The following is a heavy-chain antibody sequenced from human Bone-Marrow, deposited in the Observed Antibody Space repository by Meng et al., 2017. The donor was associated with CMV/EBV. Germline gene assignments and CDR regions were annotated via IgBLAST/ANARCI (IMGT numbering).Heavy chain of an antibody. D-gene: IGHD3-3*01. CDR1: GFTFSSYA. Sequence: GESLKISCAASGFTFSSYAMHWVRQAPGKGLEWVAIISYDGSNKYYADYVKGRFTISRDNSKNTLYLQMNSLRAEDTAVYDCARDDREWGLISPFDYWGQGTLVTVSS. CDR2: ISYDGSNK. CDR3: ARDDREWGLISPFDY. V-gene: IGHV3-30*04. J-gene: IGHJ4*02.